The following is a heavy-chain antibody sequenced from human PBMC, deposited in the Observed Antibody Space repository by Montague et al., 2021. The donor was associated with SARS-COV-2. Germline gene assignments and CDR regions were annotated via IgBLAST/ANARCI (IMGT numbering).Heavy chain of an antibody. CDR1: GSYLRGYF. Sequence: SETLSLTCSVSGSYLRGYFWSWVRQPPGQRLEWIGYILYNGTATXNPALRSRLTMSVDMSRNQFSLELRSMTVTDTAFYYCTRGSGWYQPWGRGTLVTVSS. CDR3: TRGSGWYQP. D-gene: IGHD1-26*01. J-gene: IGHJ5*02. CDR2: ILYNGTA. V-gene: IGHV4-59*13.